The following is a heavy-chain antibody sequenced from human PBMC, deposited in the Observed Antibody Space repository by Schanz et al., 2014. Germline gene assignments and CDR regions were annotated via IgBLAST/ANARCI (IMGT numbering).Heavy chain of an antibody. Sequence: EGQLAESGGGLVQPGGSLRLSCAASGFTFSTYAMSWVRQAPGKGLEWVSGISGSGGSTYYADSVKGRFTISRDNSRNTLYLQMNSLRTEDTAVYYCASPSGYSDYGTYFDFWGQGTLVTVSS. J-gene: IGHJ4*02. V-gene: IGHV3-23*04. D-gene: IGHD5-12*01. CDR3: ASPSGYSDYGTYFDF. CDR2: ISGSGGST. CDR1: GFTFSTYA.